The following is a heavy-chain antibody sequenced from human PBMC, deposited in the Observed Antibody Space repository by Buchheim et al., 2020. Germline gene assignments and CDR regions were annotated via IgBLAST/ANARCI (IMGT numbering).Heavy chain of an antibody. D-gene: IGHD2-8*01. CDR2: IYYSGST. CDR1: GGSISSGGYY. Sequence: QVQLQESGPGLVKPSQTLSLTCTVSGGSISSGGYYWSWIRQHPGKGLEWIGYIYYSGSTYYNPPLKSRVTISVDTSKNQFSLKLSSVTAADTAVYYCARYYISYCTNGVCHNWFDPWGQGTL. J-gene: IGHJ5*02. V-gene: IGHV4-31*03. CDR3: ARYYISYCTNGVCHNWFDP.